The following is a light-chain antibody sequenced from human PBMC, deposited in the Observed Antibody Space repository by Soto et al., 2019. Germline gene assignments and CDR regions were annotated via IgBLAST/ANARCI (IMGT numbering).Light chain of an antibody. Sequence: QSALTQPASVSGSPGQSITISCTGTSSDVGSYNLVSWYQQHPGKAPKLMIYEVSKRPSGVPDRFSGSKSGNTASLTVSGLQAEDEADYYCSSYAGSNNWSVVFGGGTKLTVL. CDR2: EVS. J-gene: IGLJ2*01. V-gene: IGLV2-8*01. CDR1: SSDVGSYNL. CDR3: SSYAGSNNWSVV.